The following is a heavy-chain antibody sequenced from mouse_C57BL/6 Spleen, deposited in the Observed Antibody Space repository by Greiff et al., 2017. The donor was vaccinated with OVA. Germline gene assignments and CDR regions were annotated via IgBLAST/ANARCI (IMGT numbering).Heavy chain of an antibody. J-gene: IGHJ1*03. CDR1: GYSFTSYY. Sequence: VQLQQSGPELVKPGASVKISCKASGYSFTSYYIHWVKQRPGQGLEWIGWIYPGSGNTKYNEKFKGKATLTADTSSSTAYMQLSSLTSEDSAVYYCARDDYYGSSYHWYFDVWGTGTTVTVSS. CDR2: IYPGSGNT. D-gene: IGHD1-1*01. CDR3: ARDDYYGSSYHWYFDV. V-gene: IGHV1-66*01.